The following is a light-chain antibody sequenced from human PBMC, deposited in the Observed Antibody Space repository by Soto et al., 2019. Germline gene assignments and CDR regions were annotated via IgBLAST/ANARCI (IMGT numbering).Light chain of an antibody. CDR1: QSISSW. CDR2: DDS. J-gene: IGKJ2*01. V-gene: IGKV1-5*01. Sequence: DIQLTQSPSTLSASVGDRVTSTCRASQSISSWLAWYQQKPGKAPKLLIYDDSSLERGVPSRFSGRGSGTKFTLPISSLQPDDFAPYYCQQYNSYPGTFGQGTKLDIK. CDR3: QQYNSYPGT.